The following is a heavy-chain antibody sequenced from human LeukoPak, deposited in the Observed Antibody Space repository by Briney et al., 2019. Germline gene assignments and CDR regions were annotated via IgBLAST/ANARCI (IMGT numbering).Heavy chain of an antibody. CDR1: GGSISSYY. J-gene: IGHJ5*02. CDR2: IYTSGST. CDR3: ARGIQLWLIPRFDP. D-gene: IGHD5-18*01. V-gene: IGHV4-4*07. Sequence: PSETLSLTCTVSGGSISSYYWSWIRQPAGKGLEWIGRIYTSGSTNYNPSLKSRVTMSVDTSKNQFSLKLSSVTAADTAVYYCARGIQLWLIPRFDPWGQGTLVTVSS.